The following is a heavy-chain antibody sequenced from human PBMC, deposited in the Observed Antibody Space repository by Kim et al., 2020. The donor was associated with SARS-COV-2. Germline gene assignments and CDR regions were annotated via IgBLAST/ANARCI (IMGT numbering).Heavy chain of an antibody. Sequence: GGSLRLSCVASGFTFTHFGLSWVRQAPGKGLEWVAFVSFHGSTRLYADSVRGRFTISRDDSKNTLYLQMNSLRREDTAVYYCAKLQHDFDSSGFGVDVW. J-gene: IGHJ6*01. D-gene: IGHD3-22*01. CDR1: GFTFTHFG. CDR3: AKLQHDFDSSGFGVDV. CDR2: VSFHGSTR. V-gene: IGHV3-30*18.